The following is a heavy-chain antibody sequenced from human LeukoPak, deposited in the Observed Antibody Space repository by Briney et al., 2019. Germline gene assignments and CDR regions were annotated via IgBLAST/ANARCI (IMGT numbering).Heavy chain of an antibody. CDR2: ISGSGETT. D-gene: IGHD6-19*01. Sequence: GGSLRLSCAASGFSFSSYAMSWVRQAPGKGLEWVSGISGSGETTYYADSVKGRFTISRDNSKNTLYLQTNSLRAEDTAVYYCAKDVGVSGVSSGLNDYWGQGTLVTVSS. V-gene: IGHV3-23*01. CDR1: GFSFSSYA. CDR3: AKDVGVSGVSSGLNDY. J-gene: IGHJ4*02.